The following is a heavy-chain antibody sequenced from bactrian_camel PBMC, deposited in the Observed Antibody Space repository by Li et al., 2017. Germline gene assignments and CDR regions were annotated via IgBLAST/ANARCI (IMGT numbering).Heavy chain of an antibody. CDR3: AVGTCTMVGGERVTDFGY. CDR2: ISGDGTT. V-gene: IGHV3S53*01. Sequence: HVQLVESGGGSVQPGGSLTLSCTVPGFTSKKCGIDWYRQDAGRHAEWQREWVSSISGDGTTNYVDAVKGRFTTSTDKARDTVYLQMNNLKPEDTAMYYCAVGTCTMVGGERVTDFGYWGQGTQVTVS. CDR1: GFTSKKCG. J-gene: IGHJ6*01. D-gene: IGHD6*01.